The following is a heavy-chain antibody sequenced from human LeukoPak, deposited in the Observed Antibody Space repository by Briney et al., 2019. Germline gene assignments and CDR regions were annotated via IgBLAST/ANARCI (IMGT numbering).Heavy chain of an antibody. J-gene: IGHJ3*02. Sequence: GGSLRLSCAASGFTFSSYAMSWVRQAPGKGLEWVSAISGSGGSTYYADSVKGRFTISRDNSKNTLYLQMNSLRAEDTAVYYCAKAHLYYYGSGSYFYDAFDIWGQGTMVTVSS. CDR1: GFTFSSYA. CDR2: ISGSGGST. D-gene: IGHD3-10*01. CDR3: AKAHLYYYGSGSYFYDAFDI. V-gene: IGHV3-23*01.